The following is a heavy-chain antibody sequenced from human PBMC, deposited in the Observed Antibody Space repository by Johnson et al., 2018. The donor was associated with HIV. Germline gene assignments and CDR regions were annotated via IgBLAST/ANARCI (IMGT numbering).Heavy chain of an antibody. CDR1: GFTVSSNY. CDR3: ARSIAVAGHDI. V-gene: IGHV3-11*04. D-gene: IGHD6-13*01. CDR2: ISSSGSTI. J-gene: IGHJ3*02. Sequence: VQVVESGGDLVQPGGSLRLSCAASGFTVSSNYMSWVRQAPGKGLEWVSYISSSGSTIYYADSVKGRFTISRDNAKNSLYLQMNSLRAEDTAVYYCARSIAVAGHDIWGQGTMVTVSS.